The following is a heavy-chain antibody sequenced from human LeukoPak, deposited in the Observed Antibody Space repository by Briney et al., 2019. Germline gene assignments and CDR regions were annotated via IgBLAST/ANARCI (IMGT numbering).Heavy chain of an antibody. CDR2: ISYDGSNK. CDR3: ARDTLRYYYDSSASGGFDY. D-gene: IGHD3-22*01. J-gene: IGHJ4*02. Sequence: GRSLRLSCAASGFTFSSYGMHWVRQAPGKGLEWVAVISYDGSNKYYADSVKGRFTISRDNSKNTLYLQMNSLRAEDTAVYYCARDTLRYYYDSSASGGFDYWGQGTLVTVSS. CDR1: GFTFSSYG. V-gene: IGHV3-30*03.